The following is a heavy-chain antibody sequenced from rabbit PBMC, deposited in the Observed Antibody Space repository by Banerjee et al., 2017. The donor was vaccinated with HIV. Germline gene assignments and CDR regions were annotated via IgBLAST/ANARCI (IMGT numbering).Heavy chain of an antibody. D-gene: IGHD4-1*01. J-gene: IGHJ6*01. Sequence: QSLEESGGGLVKPGASLTLTCKVSGFSFSSNWICWVRQAPGKGLEWIACIDTSDGDTDYANWPKGRFTISKASSTTVTLQMTSLTAADTATYFCARDLDDVIGWNFGWWGPGTLVTVS. V-gene: IGHV1S40*01. CDR2: IDTSDGDT. CDR1: GFSFSSNW. CDR3: ARDLDDVIGWNFGW.